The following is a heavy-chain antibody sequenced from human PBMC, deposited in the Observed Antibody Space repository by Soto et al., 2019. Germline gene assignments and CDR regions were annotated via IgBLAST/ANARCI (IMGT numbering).Heavy chain of an antibody. V-gene: IGHV1-46*01. Sequence: ASVKVSCKASGYTFTSYYMHWVRQAPGQGLEWMGIINPSGGSTSYAQKFQGRVTMTRDTSTSTVYMELSSLRSEDTAVYYCARGGREDYYDSSGLSRYYYYGMDVWG. CDR2: INPSGGST. CDR3: ARGGREDYYDSSGLSRYYYYGMDV. J-gene: IGHJ6*02. D-gene: IGHD3-22*01. CDR1: GYTFTSYY.